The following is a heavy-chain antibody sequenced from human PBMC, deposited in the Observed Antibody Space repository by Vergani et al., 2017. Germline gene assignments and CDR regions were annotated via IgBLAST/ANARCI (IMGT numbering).Heavy chain of an antibody. Sequence: QAQLVQSGAEVMKPGASVKVSCKTSGYPFSNFGINWVRQAPGQGLEWMAWISLHDGDTIYAQDFQGRVYMTTNTSTNTVFMELRNLRSDDTAVYYCARSPLVREVNWFDPWGQGTRVTVSS. V-gene: IGHV1-18*01. CDR3: ARSPLVREVNWFDP. D-gene: IGHD3-10*01. CDR1: GYPFSNFG. CDR2: ISLHDGDT. J-gene: IGHJ5*02.